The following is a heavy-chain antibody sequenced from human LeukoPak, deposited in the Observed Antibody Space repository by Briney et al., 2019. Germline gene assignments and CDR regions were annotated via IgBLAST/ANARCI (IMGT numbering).Heavy chain of an antibody. J-gene: IGHJ4*02. D-gene: IGHD2-8*01. CDR3: ARRPYCSNGICYKRPSDY. CDR2: IYYSGST. CDR1: GGSISSSNYY. V-gene: IGHV4-39*07. Sequence: PSETLFLTCIVSGGSISSSNYYWDWIRQPPGKGLEWIGSIYYSGSTYYNPSLKSRVTISVDTSKNQFSLKLSSVTAADTAVYYCARRPYCSNGICYKRPSDYWGQGTLVTVSS.